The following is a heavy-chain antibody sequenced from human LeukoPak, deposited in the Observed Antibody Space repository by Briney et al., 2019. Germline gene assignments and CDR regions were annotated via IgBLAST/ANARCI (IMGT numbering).Heavy chain of an antibody. J-gene: IGHJ4*02. D-gene: IGHD3-22*01. Sequence: PGGSLRLSCAASGFTFSSYAMSWVRQAPGKGLEWVSAISGSGGSTYYADSVKGRFTISRDNSKSTLYLQMNSLRAEDTAVYYCAKDAAPPAYYYDSSGYHDYWGQGTLVTVSS. CDR1: GFTFSSYA. CDR3: AKDAAPPAYYYDSSGYHDY. V-gene: IGHV3-23*01. CDR2: ISGSGGST.